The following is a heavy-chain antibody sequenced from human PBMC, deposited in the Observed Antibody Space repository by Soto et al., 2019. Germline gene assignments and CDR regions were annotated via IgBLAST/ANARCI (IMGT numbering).Heavy chain of an antibody. CDR1: GGTFSSYA. V-gene: IGHV1-69*13. CDR2: IIPIFGTA. CDR3: ASNGPYVRSGSPLRY. J-gene: IGHJ4*02. D-gene: IGHD1-26*01. Sequence: ASVKFYCKASGGTFSSYAISWVRQAPGQGLEWMGGIIPIFGTANYAQKFQGRVTITADESTSTAYMELSSLRSEDTAVYYCASNGPYVRSGSPLRYWGQGTLVTVSS.